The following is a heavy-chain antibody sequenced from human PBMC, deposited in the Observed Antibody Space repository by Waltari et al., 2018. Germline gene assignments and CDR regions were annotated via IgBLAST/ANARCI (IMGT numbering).Heavy chain of an antibody. V-gene: IGHV3-30-3*01. Sequence: QVQLVESGGGVVQPGRSLRLSCAASGFTFSSYAMHWVRQAPGKGLAWWACISYEGGNKYYADSVKGRFTISRDNSKNTLYLQMNSLRAEDTAVYYCARAYWNGPNYYYYGMDVWGQGTTVTVSS. CDR3: ARAYWNGPNYYYYGMDV. CDR1: GFTFSSYA. D-gene: IGHD1-1*01. J-gene: IGHJ6*02. CDR2: ISYEGGNK.